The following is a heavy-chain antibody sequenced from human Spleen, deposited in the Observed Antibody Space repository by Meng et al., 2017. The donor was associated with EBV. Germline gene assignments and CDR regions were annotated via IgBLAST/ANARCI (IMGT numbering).Heavy chain of an antibody. CDR2: IHTNTGDP. J-gene: IGHJ4*02. CDR3: ASANSSGYYYMY. D-gene: IGHD3-22*01. Sequence: QVHVVQAGVEFKKPGASVKVSWKASGYIFTAYAMNWVRQAPGQGLEWMGWIHTNTGDPTYARGFTGRFVFSLDTAVSTAYLQINGLKAEDTAVYFCASANSSGYYYMYWGQGTLVTVSS. V-gene: IGHV7-4-1*02. CDR1: GYIFTAYA.